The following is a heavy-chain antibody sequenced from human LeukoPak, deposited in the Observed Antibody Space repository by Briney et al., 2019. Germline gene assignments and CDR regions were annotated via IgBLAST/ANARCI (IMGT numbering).Heavy chain of an antibody. V-gene: IGHV4-59*08. CDR3: RAYYYDSSGYYVDY. D-gene: IGHD3-22*01. J-gene: IGHJ4*02. Sequence: SETLSLTCTVSGGSISTYYWSWIRQPPGKGLEWIGYIYYSGSPNYNPSLKSRVTISVDTSKNQFSLKLSSVTAADTAVYYCRAYYYDSSGYYVDYWGQGTLVTVSS. CDR1: GGSISTYY. CDR2: IYYSGSP.